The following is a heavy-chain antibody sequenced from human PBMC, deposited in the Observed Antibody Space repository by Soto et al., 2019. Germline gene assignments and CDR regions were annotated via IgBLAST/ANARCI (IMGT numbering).Heavy chain of an antibody. J-gene: IGHJ6*02. CDR3: ARELQLVSSYYGMDV. V-gene: IGHV3-9*01. CDR1: GFTFDDYA. Sequence: DVQLVESGGGLVQPGRSLRLSCAASGFTFDDYAMHWVRQAPGKGLEWVSGISWNSGSIGYADSVKGRFTISRDNAKNSLYLQMNSLRAEDTALYYCARELQLVSSYYGMDVWGQGTTVTVSS. CDR2: ISWNSGSI. D-gene: IGHD6-6*01.